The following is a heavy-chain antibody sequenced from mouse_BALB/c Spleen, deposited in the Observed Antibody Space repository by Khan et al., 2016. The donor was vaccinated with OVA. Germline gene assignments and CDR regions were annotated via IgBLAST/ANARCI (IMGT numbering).Heavy chain of an antibody. J-gene: IGHJ3*01. V-gene: IGHV5-6*01. CDR2: VSTGGHYT. D-gene: IGHD1-1*01. CDR1: GFTFSTYG. CDR3: ARLAYYYESGGFAY. Sequence: EVELVESGGDVVKPGGSLKLSCAASGFTFSTYGMSWVRQTPDKRLEWVATVSTGGHYTYYPDTVKGRFTISRDNAKNTLYLQMSSLKSEDTAMFYCARLAYYYESGGFAYWGQGTLVTVSA.